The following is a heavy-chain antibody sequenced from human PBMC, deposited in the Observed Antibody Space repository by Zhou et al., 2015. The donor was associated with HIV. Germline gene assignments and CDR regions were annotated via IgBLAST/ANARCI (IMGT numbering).Heavy chain of an antibody. V-gene: IGHV1-69*01. J-gene: IGHJ3*02. CDR3: ARQGAYDSGDYYGAFDI. D-gene: IGHD3-22*01. Sequence: QVQLVQSGSEVKKPGSSVKVSCKASGGTLSGSDISWVRQAPGQGLEWMGGITPLFDIEEYAEKFRGRLTITVDESTGAAYMDLSSLRSDDSAVYYCARQGAYDSGDYYGAFDIWGQGTMVTVSS. CDR1: GGTLSGSD. CDR2: ITPLFDIE.